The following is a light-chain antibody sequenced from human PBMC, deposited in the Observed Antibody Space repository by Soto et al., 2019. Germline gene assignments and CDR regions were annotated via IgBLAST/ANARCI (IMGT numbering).Light chain of an antibody. CDR3: QQYNNWPPLT. Sequence: MTQSPVTLSVSPGERATLSCRASQFIGSNLAWYQQKPAQPPRLLIYDASTRATGIPARFSGSGSGTEFTLTISSLQSEDFAVYYCQQYNNWPPLTFGGGTKVEIK. J-gene: IGKJ4*01. CDR1: QFIGSN. V-gene: IGKV3-15*01. CDR2: DAS.